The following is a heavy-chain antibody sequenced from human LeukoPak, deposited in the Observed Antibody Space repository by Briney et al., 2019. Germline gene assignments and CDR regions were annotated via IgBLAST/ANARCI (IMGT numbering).Heavy chain of an antibody. D-gene: IGHD3-3*01. V-gene: IGHV3-48*04. CDR3: ARDLEGRERTSAPGA. CDR2: ISNDGSTK. J-gene: IGHJ5*02. CDR1: GFTFSSYG. Sequence: PGGSLRLSCAASGFTFSSYGMHWVRQAPGKGLEWVAYISNDGSTKYYADSVKGRFTISRDNSKNLLYLQMNSLRAEDTAIYYCARDLEGRERTSAPGAWGQGTLVTVSS.